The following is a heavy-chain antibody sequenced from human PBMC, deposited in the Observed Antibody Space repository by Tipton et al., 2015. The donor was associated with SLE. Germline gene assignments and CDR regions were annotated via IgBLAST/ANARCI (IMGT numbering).Heavy chain of an antibody. CDR1: GYTFTAYF. CDR3: ARSRGANGPDY. D-gene: IGHD4/OR15-4a*01. V-gene: IGHV1-2*02. CDR2: INPDTGDT. J-gene: IGHJ4*02. Sequence: QLVQSGPEVKKPGASVKISCKASGYTFTAYFMHWVRQAPGQGLEWMGWINPDTGDTYYIQKFQGRVTMTRDTSTSTVYMELSSLTSDDTAVYYCARSRGANGPDYWGQGTLVTVSS.